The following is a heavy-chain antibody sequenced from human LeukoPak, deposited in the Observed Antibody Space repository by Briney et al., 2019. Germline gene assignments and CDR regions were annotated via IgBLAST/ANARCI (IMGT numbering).Heavy chain of an antibody. V-gene: IGHV4-38-2*02. CDR1: AYSISSGYY. Sequence: SETLSLTCTVSAYSISSGYYWGWIRQPPGKGLEWIGNIYYSGSTNYNPSLKSRVTISVDTSKNQFSLKLSPVTAADTAVYYCTRGSIAYYYMDVWGKGTTVTISS. CDR3: TRGSIAYYYMDV. CDR2: IYYSGST. J-gene: IGHJ6*03. D-gene: IGHD3-22*01.